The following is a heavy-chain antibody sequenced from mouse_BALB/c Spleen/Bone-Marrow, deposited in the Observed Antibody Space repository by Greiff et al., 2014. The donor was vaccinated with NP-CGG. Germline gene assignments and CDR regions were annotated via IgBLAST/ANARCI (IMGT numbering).Heavy chain of an antibody. CDR3: VRYLYGNYFDY. J-gene: IGHJ2*01. D-gene: IGHD2-10*02. CDR2: IVPANGNT. Sequence: VQLQQSGAELVKPGASVKLSCTASGFNIKDTYMHWVKQRPEQGLEWIGRIVPANGNTKYDPKFQGKATITADTSSNTAYLQLTSLTSEDTAVYYCVRYLYGNYFDYWGQGTTLTVPS. V-gene: IGHV14-3*02. CDR1: GFNIKDTY.